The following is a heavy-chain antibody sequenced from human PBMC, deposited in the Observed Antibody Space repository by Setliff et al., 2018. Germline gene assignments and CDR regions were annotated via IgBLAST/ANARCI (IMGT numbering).Heavy chain of an antibody. D-gene: IGHD1-26*01. CDR3: ARSKVGGTPLFTFDI. V-gene: IGHV4-4*08. CDR2: IYTSVIT. J-gene: IGHJ3*02. CDR1: GASISDYY. Sequence: PSETLSLTCGVSGASISDYYWSWIRQPPGKGLEWIGYIYTSVITKYNPSLKSRVTISVDTSKNQFSLKLGSVTAADSAVYYCARSKVGGTPLFTFDIWGQGTMVTVSS.